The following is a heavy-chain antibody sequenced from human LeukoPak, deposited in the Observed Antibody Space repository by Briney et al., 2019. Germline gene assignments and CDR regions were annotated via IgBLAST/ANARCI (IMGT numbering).Heavy chain of an antibody. CDR1: GYTFTGYY. V-gene: IGHV1-2*02. CDR2: INPNSGGT. D-gene: IGHD3-10*01. CDR3: ARVPYRGVRVPFDY. Sequence: GASVKVSCKASGYTFTGYYMHWVRQAPGQGLEWMGWINPNSGGTNYAQKFQGRVTMTRDTSISTAYMELSRLRSDDTAVYYCARVPYRGVRVPFDYWGQGTLVTVSS. J-gene: IGHJ4*02.